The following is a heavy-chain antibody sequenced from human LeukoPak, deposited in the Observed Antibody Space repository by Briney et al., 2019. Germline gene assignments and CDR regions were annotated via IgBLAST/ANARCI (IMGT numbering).Heavy chain of an antibody. D-gene: IGHD2-15*01. J-gene: IGHJ4*02. CDR1: GYSFPTYW. Sequence: PGESLKISCQGSGYSFPTYWIAWLRQVSGKGLEWMGIIYPGDSDTRYSPSFQGQVTISADKSISTAYLQWSSLKASDTAMYYCARGYCSGGSCYYYFDYWGQGTLVTVSS. CDR3: ARGYCSGGSCYYYFDY. CDR2: IYPGDSDT. V-gene: IGHV5-51*01.